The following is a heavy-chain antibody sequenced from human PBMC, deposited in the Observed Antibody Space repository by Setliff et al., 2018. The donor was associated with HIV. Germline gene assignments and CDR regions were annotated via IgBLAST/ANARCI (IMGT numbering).Heavy chain of an antibody. Sequence: GGSLRLSCAASGFTFDDHAMHWVRQAPGKGLEWVSLISWDGGSTYYADSVKGRFTISRDNSKNFLYLQMNSLRAEDTAFYYCAKDTSYDILTGYPDYWGQGTLVTVSS. J-gene: IGHJ4*02. CDR3: AKDTSYDILTGYPDY. V-gene: IGHV3-43D*03. CDR1: GFTFDDHA. D-gene: IGHD3-9*01. CDR2: ISWDGGST.